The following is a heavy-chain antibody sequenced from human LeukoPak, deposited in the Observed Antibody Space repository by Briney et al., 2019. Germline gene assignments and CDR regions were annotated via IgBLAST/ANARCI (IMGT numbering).Heavy chain of an antibody. CDR1: GFTFNSYA. CDR2: ISYDGSNK. CDR3: ARDERDY. Sequence: GGSLRLSCAASGFTFNSYAMHWVRQAPGKGLEWVAVISYDGSNKYYADSVKGRFTISRDNSKNTLYLQMNSLRAEDTAVYYCARDERDYWGQGTLVTVSS. J-gene: IGHJ4*02. V-gene: IGHV3-30*01. D-gene: IGHD1-1*01.